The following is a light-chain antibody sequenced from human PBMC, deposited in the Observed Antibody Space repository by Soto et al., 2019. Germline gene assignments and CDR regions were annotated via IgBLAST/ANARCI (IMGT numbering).Light chain of an antibody. J-gene: IGKJ3*01. CDR3: QQGKTFPFT. CDR2: TVS. V-gene: IGKV1-12*01. Sequence: IQMTQSPRSESASVGDTVTLSCQTSHGVSGWLAWYQQKPGKAPTLLIYTVSNLQSGVPSRFSGSGSGTDSSLTITNLQPEDFATYFCQQGKTFPFTFGPGTKVEVK. CDR1: HGVSGW.